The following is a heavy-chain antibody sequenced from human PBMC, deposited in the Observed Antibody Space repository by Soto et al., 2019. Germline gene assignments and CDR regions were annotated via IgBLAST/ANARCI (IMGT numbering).Heavy chain of an antibody. D-gene: IGHD5-12*01. V-gene: IGHV4-59*08. CDR3: ARPYSGYDLGAFDI. Sequence: SETLSLTCTVSGGSISSYYWSWIRQPPGKGLEWIGYIYYSGCTNYNPSLKSRVTISVDTSKNQFSLKLSSVTAADTAVYYCARPYSGYDLGAFDIWGQGTMVTVSS. CDR2: IYYSGCT. J-gene: IGHJ3*02. CDR1: GGSISSYY.